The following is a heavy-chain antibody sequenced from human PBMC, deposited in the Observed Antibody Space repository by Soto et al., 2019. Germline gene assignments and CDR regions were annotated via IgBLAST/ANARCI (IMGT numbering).Heavy chain of an antibody. J-gene: IGHJ4*02. V-gene: IGHV4-31*03. CDR2: IYYSGST. Sequence: QVQLQESGPGLVKPSQTLSLTCTVSGGSISSGGYYWSWIRQHPGKGLEWIGDIYYSGSTYYNPSLKSRVTISVDTSKNQCSLKLSSVTAADTAVYYCATGGYYDYIWGSYRLDYWGQGTLVTVSS. CDR1: GGSISSGGYY. CDR3: ATGGYYDYIWGSYRLDY. D-gene: IGHD3-16*02.